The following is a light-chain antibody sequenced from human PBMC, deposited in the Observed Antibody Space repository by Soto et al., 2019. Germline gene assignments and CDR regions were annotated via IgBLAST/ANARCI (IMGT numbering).Light chain of an antibody. CDR1: SSDVGGYNY. CDR2: DVT. J-gene: IGLJ1*01. CDR3: CSLAGLYIYV. V-gene: IGLV2-11*01. Sequence: QSALTQPRSVSGSPGQSVTISCTGTSSDVGGYNYVSWYQQHPGKAPKLLIYDVTKRPSGVPDRFSGSKSGNTASLTISGLQADDEADYSCCSLAGLYIYVFGGGTKVTVL.